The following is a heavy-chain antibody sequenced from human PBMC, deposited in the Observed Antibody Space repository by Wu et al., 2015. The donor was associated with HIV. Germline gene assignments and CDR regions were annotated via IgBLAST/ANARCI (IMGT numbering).Heavy chain of an antibody. V-gene: IGHV4-59*11. CDR1: GGSMKSHY. J-gene: IGHJ4*02. Sequence: QVQLQESGPGLVKPSETLSLTCTVSGGSMKSHYWTWIRQAPGKGLEWIGYIYYSGRTNYSPSFKSRVTISVDTSKNQFSLKLNSVTAADTAHYYCARERTSYAWELIIMTPWGQGTLV. CDR3: ARERTSYAWELIIMTP. CDR2: IYYSGRT. D-gene: IGHD1-26*01.